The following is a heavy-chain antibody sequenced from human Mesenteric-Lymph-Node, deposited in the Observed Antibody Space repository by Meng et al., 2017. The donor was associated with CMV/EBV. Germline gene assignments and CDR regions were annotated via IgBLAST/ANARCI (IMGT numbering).Heavy chain of an antibody. D-gene: IGHD3-22*01. CDR1: GFTFSSYW. CDR2: IKQDGSEK. Sequence: GESLKISCAASGFTFSSYWMSWVRQAPGKGLEWVANIKQDGSEKYYVDSVKGRFTISRDNAKNSLYLQMNSLRAEDTAVYYCARDRYYYDSSGYYREYYFDYWGQGTLVTVSS. J-gene: IGHJ4*02. V-gene: IGHV3-7*01. CDR3: ARDRYYYDSSGYYREYYFDY.